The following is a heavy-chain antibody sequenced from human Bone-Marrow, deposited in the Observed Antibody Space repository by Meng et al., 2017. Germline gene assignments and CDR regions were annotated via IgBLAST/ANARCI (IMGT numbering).Heavy chain of an antibody. CDR2: ISGTGGNT. J-gene: IGHJ4*02. CDR3: ARDKAGPRGSYYFDY. D-gene: IGHD6-19*01. Sequence: GESLKISCVASGFTFSSYAMNWVRQAPGTGLECVSSISGTGGNTYYADSVKGRFTISRDNSKNTLYLQMNSLRAEDTSVYYCARDKAGPRGSYYFDYWGQGTRVTVSS. CDR1: GFTFSSYA. V-gene: IGHV3-23*01.